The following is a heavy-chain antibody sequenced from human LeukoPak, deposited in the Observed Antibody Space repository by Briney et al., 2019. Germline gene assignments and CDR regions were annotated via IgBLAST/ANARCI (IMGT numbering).Heavy chain of an antibody. CDR3: ARVNCSGGTCYSNRGAFDI. CDR1: GGSISSSSYY. J-gene: IGHJ3*02. V-gene: IGHV4-39*07. CDR2: IYYSGST. D-gene: IGHD2-15*01. Sequence: SETLSLTCTVSGGSISSSSYYWGWTRQPPGKGLEWIGSIYYSGSTYYNPSLKSRVTMSVDTSRNHFSLKLSSVTAADTAVYYCARVNCSGGTCYSNRGAFDIWGQGTMVTVSS.